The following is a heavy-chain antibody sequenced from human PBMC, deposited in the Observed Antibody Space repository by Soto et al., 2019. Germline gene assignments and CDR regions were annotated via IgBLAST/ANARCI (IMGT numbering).Heavy chain of an antibody. Sequence: PSETLSLTCTVSGGSISSYYWSWIRQPPGKGLEWIGYIYYSGSTNYNPSLKGRVTISVDTSKNQFSLKLSSVTAADTAVYYCARVPISEKYQRPIYYFDYWGQGTLVTVSS. V-gene: IGHV4-59*01. CDR2: IYYSGST. J-gene: IGHJ4*02. CDR3: ARVPISEKYQRPIYYFDY. D-gene: IGHD2-2*01. CDR1: GGSISSYY.